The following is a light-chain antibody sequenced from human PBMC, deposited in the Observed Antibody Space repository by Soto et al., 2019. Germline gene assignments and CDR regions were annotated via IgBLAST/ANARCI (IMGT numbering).Light chain of an antibody. CDR1: SSNIGSNT. V-gene: IGLV1-44*01. CDR3: AAWDDSLNGPGVV. CDR2: SNN. J-gene: IGLJ2*01. Sequence: QSVLTQPPSASGTPGQRVTISCSGSSSNIGSNTVNWYQHLPGTAPKLLIFSNNQRPSGLPDRFSGSKSGTSASLSISGLQSEDEADYYCAAWDDSLNGPGVVFGGGTKLTVL.